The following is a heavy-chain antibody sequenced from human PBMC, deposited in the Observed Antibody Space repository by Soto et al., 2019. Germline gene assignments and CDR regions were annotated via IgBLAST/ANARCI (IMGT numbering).Heavy chain of an antibody. CDR3: ARDPINSSGWYSDY. CDR2: ISYDGSNK. J-gene: IGHJ4*02. Sequence: QVQLVESGGGVVQPGRSLRLSCAASGFTFSSYAMHWVRQAPGKGLEWVAVISYDGSNKYYADSVKGRFTISRDNSKNTLYLQMNSLRAEDTAVYYCARDPINSSGWYSDYWGQGTLVTVSS. D-gene: IGHD6-19*01. CDR1: GFTFSSYA. V-gene: IGHV3-30-3*01.